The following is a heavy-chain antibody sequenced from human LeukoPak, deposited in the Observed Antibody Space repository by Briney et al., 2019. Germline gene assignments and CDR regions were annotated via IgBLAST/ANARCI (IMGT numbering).Heavy chain of an antibody. CDR3: ARDSRNMASKPEYYFDF. CDR2: INPSGGST. CDR1: GYTFTGYY. J-gene: IGHJ4*02. Sequence: GASVKVSCKASGYTFTGYYLHWLRQAPGQGLELMGWINPSGGSTRYAQKFQGRVTMTRDTSTSTVYMELSSLRSEDTAVYYCARDSRNMASKPEYYFDFWGQGTLVTVSS. V-gene: IGHV1-46*01. D-gene: IGHD5-12*01.